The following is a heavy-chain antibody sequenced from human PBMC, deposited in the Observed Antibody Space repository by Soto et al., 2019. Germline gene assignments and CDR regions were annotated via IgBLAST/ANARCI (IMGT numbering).Heavy chain of an antibody. CDR2: LYSGGST. J-gene: IGHJ5*02. CDR3: AKDPGYCSGGSCWFWFDP. Sequence: CAASGFTVSGHYMSWVRQAPGKGLQWVPLLYSGGSTYYADSVKGRFTISRDNSKNTLYLQMNSLRAEDTAVYYCAKDPGYCSGGSCWFWFDPWGQGTLVTVSS. D-gene: IGHD2-15*01. V-gene: IGHV3-53*01. CDR1: GFTVSGHY.